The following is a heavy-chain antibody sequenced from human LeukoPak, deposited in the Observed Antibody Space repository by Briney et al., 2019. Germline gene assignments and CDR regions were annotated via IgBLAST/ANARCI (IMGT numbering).Heavy chain of an antibody. CDR1: GGSISSYY. V-gene: IGHV4-59*01. CDR2: IYYSGST. Sequence: SETLSLTCTVSGGSISSYYWSWIRQPPGKGLEWIGYIYYSGSTNYNASLKSRVTISVDTSKNQFSLKLSSVTAADTAVYYCARDSSSPSGWFDPWGQGTLVTVSS. CDR3: ARDSSSPSGWFDP. D-gene: IGHD6-6*01. J-gene: IGHJ5*02.